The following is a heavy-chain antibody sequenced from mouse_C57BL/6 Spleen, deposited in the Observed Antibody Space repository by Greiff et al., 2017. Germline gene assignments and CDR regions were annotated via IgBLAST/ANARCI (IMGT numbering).Heavy chain of an antibody. CDR1: GYTFTSYG. D-gene: IGHD2-4*01. J-gene: IGHJ4*01. CDR3: ARSDYEEYAMDY. V-gene: IGHV1-81*01. Sequence: VKLVESGAELARPGASVKLSCKASGYTFTSYGISWVKQRTGQGLEWIGEIYPRSGNTYYNEKFKGKATLTADKSSSTAYMELRSLTSEDSAVYFCARSDYEEYAMDYWGQGTSVTVSS. CDR2: IYPRSGNT.